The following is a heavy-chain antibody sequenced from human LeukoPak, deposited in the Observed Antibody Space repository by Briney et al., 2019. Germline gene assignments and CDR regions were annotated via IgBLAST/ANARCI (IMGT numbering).Heavy chain of an antibody. V-gene: IGHV3-23*01. J-gene: IGHJ3*02. CDR3: AKEQSSGWTLWDAFDI. CDR2: ISGSGGST. CDR1: GFTFSSYA. D-gene: IGHD6-19*01. Sequence: GGSLRLSCAASGFTFSSYAMSWVRQAPGKGLEWVSAISGSGGSTYYADSVKGRFTISRDNSKNTLYLQMNSLRAEDTAVYYCAKEQSSGWTLWDAFDIWGQGTMVTVSS.